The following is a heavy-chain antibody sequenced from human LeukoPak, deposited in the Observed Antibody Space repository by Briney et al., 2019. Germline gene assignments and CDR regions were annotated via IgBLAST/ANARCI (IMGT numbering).Heavy chain of an antibody. CDR2: SSGSGGTT. J-gene: IGHJ4*02. D-gene: IGHD3-16*02. Sequence: GGSLRLSCAASGITVSSNYMSWVRQAPGMGLQWVSASSGSGGTTYYADSVKGRFTISRDNSKNTLYVQMNSLRADDTAVYYCAKDLMITFGGVIVPFDNWGQGTLVTVSS. CDR3: AKDLMITFGGVIVPFDN. V-gene: IGHV3-23*01. CDR1: GITVSSNY.